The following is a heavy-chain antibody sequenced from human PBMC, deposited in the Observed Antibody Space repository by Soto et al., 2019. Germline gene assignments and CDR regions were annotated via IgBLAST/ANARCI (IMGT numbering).Heavy chain of an antibody. CDR1: GFTFSSYA. J-gene: IGHJ6*02. Sequence: RRLSCAASGFTFSSYAMHWVRQAPGKGLEWVAVISYDGSNKYYADSVKGRFTISRDNSKNTLYLQMNSLRAEDTAVYYCARDGYYYDSSGYPYYYYGMDVWGQGTTVTVSS. V-gene: IGHV3-30-3*01. CDR3: ARDGYYYDSSGYPYYYYGMDV. D-gene: IGHD3-22*01. CDR2: ISYDGSNK.